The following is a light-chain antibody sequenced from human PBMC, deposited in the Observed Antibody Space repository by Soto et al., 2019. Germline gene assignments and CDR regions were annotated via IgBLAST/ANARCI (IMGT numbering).Light chain of an antibody. CDR2: GVI. Sequence: QSALTQPRSVSGSPGQSVTISCTGTSSDAGGYNFVSWFQQHPGKAPKLIIYGVIKRPSGVPHHFSGSKSGNTASLTISGLQAEDEADYFCCSYAGSYTHVFGTGTKVTVL. CDR1: SSDAGGYNF. CDR3: CSYAGSYTHV. V-gene: IGLV2-11*01. J-gene: IGLJ1*01.